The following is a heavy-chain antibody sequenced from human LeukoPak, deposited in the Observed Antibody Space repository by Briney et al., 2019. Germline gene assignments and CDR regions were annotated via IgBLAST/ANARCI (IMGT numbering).Heavy chain of an antibody. CDR2: ISGSGGST. J-gene: IGHJ4*02. Sequence: GSLRLSCAASGSTFSSYAMSWVRQAPGKGLEWVPSISGSGGSTYYADSVKGRFTIPRDNSKNTLYLQMNSLRAEDTAVYYCAKGIDAGGRYFSDYWGQGTLVTVSS. D-gene: IGHD1-26*01. CDR1: GSTFSSYA. V-gene: IGHV3-23*01. CDR3: AKGIDAGGRYFSDY.